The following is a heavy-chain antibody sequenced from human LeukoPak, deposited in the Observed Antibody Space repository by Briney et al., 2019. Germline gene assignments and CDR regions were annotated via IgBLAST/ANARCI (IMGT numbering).Heavy chain of an antibody. V-gene: IGHV4-59*01. J-gene: IGHJ3*02. CDR1: GGSMSSYY. CDR3: ASPGYFYGSGSVDDAFDI. CDR2: IYYSGST. D-gene: IGHD3-10*01. Sequence: PSETLSLTCTVSGGSMSSYYWSWIRQPPGKGLEWIGYIYYSGSTNYSPSLKSRVTISVDTSKNHFSLRLRSVTAADTAVYYCASPGYFYGSGSVDDAFDIWGQGTTVTVSS.